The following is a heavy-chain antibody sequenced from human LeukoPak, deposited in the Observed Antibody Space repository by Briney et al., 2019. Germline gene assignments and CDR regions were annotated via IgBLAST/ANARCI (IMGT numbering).Heavy chain of an antibody. V-gene: IGHV3-11*01. D-gene: IGHD2-2*02. Sequence: GGSLRLSCAASGFTFSDYYMSWIRQAPGKGLEWVSYISSSGSTIYYADSVKGRFTISRDNAKNSLYLQMNSLRAEDTAVYYCARDQGPIVVVPAARPYYYGMGVWGQGTTVTVSS. CDR2: ISSSGSTI. CDR3: ARDQGPIVVVPAARPYYYGMGV. CDR1: GFTFSDYY. J-gene: IGHJ6*02.